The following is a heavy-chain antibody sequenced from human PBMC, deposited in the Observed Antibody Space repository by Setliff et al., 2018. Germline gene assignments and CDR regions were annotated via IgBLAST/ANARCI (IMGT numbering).Heavy chain of an antibody. Sequence: ASVKVSCKTSAYSFSGYYIHWVRQAPGQGLEWMGWISAYAQGFTGRFVFSLDPSVSTAYLQISSLKAEDTALYYCATGSLVAAGTGHWGQGTLVTVSS. V-gene: IGHV7-4-1*02. CDR2: ISA. J-gene: IGHJ4*02. CDR1: AYSFSGYY. CDR3: ATGSLVAAGTGH. D-gene: IGHD6-13*01.